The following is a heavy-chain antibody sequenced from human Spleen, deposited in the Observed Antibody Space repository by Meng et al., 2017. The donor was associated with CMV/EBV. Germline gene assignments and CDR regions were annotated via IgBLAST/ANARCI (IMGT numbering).Heavy chain of an antibody. J-gene: IGHJ4*02. CDR3: ARYDFWSGYYFDK. V-gene: IGHV2-5*01. CDR1: RFSRSTIVVG. Sequence: FSRFSRSTIVVGVGWIRQTPGSALEWLALIYWNDDKRYSPFLKSRLTITKDTSKNEVVLTMTNMDPVDTGTYYCARYDFWSGYYFDKWGQGTLVTVSS. D-gene: IGHD3-3*01. CDR2: IYWNDDK.